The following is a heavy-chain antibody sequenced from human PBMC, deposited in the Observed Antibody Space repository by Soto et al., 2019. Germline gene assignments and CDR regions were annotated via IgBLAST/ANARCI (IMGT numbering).Heavy chain of an antibody. CDR1: DDSITSGAYY. Sequence: SETLSLTCTVSDDSITSGAYYWGLIRQPPGKGLEWIGTIQYRGSTYYNPSLKSRVTISVDMSKNQYSLKLSSVTAADTAVYYCARERNQAVAGIGNDAFDIWGQGTMVTVSS. CDR3: ARERNQAVAGIGNDAFDI. D-gene: IGHD6-19*01. CDR2: IQYRGST. J-gene: IGHJ3*02. V-gene: IGHV4-39*07.